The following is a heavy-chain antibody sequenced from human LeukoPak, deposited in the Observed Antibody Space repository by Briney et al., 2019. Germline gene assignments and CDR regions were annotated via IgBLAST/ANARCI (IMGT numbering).Heavy chain of an antibody. Sequence: ASVKVSCKASGYTFTSYDINWVRQATGQGLEWMGWMNPNSGNTGYAQKFQGRVTMTRNTSISTAYMELSSLRSEDTAVYYCARPRFPYYRLSGTYYMDVWGKGTTVIVSS. V-gene: IGHV1-8*01. CDR1: GYTFTSYD. J-gene: IGHJ6*03. CDR2: MNPNSGNT. CDR3: ARPRFPYYRLSGTYYMDV. D-gene: IGHD3-10*01.